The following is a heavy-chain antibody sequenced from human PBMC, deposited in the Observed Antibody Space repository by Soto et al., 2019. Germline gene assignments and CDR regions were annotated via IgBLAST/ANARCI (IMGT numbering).Heavy chain of an antibody. CDR2: FSAVGSR. Sequence: EVQLLESGGGLVQPGGSLRLSCAASGFTVSSSAMIWVRQAPGKGLEWVATFSAVGSRYYAYSVKGRFTISRNSSQNTLFLQMIGLRVEDTALYYCAKDRGSGGIVAGTPDYWGQGTLVTVS. D-gene: IGHD6-19*01. CDR1: GFTVSSSA. J-gene: IGHJ4*02. CDR3: AKDRGSGGIVAGTPDY. V-gene: IGHV3-23*01.